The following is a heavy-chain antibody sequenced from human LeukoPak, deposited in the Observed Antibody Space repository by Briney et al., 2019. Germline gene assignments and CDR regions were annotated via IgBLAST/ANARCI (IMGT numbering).Heavy chain of an antibody. V-gene: IGHV4-38-2*02. CDR2: IDHSGST. Sequence: PSETLSLTCSVSGYSISSGYYWGWIRQPPGKGLEWIGSIDHSGSTYQNPSLKSRVTISVDTSRNQFSLKLNSVTAADTAVYYCAKSNGYGLIDIWGQGTMVTVSS. CDR1: GYSISSGYY. J-gene: IGHJ3*02. CDR3: AKSNGYGLIDI. D-gene: IGHD3-22*01.